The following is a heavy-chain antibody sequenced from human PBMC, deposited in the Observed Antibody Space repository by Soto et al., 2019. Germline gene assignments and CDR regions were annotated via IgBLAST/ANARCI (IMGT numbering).Heavy chain of an antibody. CDR3: ARDWYMYY. J-gene: IGHJ4*02. V-gene: IGHV3-7*04. CDR2: IKQDGSEK. CDR1: GFTFSNHW. Sequence: GGSLRLSCAASGFTFSNHWINWIRQTPGRGLEWLAVIKQDGSEKYYVDSVKGRFTVSRDNAMNSAYLQMNSLRVDDTAVYYCARDWYMYYWGKGSLVTVAS. D-gene: IGHD1-20*01.